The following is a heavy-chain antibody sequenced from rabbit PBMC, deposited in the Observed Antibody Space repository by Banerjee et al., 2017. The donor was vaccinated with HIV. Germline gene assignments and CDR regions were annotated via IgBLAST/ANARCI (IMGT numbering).Heavy chain of an antibody. CDR1: GFSFSSSYW. Sequence: QSLEESGGDLVKPGASLTLTCTASGFSFSSSYWMGWVRQAPGKGLELIANIYTGSGITHYASWARGRFTISKTSPTTVTLQMTSLTAADTATYFCARSAYATYGDGLSLWGPGTLVTVS. CDR3: ARSAYATYGDGLSL. J-gene: IGHJ4*01. CDR2: IYTGSGIT. V-gene: IGHV1S40*01. D-gene: IGHD6-1*01.